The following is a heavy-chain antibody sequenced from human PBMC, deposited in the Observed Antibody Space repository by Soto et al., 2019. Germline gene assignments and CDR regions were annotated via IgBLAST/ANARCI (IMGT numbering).Heavy chain of an antibody. Sequence: SVKVSCKASGFTFTSSAMQWVRQARGQRLEWIGWIVVGSGNTNYAQKFQERVTITRDMTTSTAYMELSSLRSEDTAVYYCAAFDILTGYYYFDYWGQGTLVTVSS. CDR3: AAFDILTGYYYFDY. V-gene: IGHV1-58*02. D-gene: IGHD3-9*01. CDR1: GFTFTSSA. J-gene: IGHJ4*02. CDR2: IVVGSGNT.